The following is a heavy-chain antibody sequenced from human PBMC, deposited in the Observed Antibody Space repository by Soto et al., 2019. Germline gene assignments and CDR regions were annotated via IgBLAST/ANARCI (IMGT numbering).Heavy chain of an antibody. CDR1: GFSFSDYT. CDR2: ISRGSDYI. CDR3: AKDSGCVNNACAYDP. V-gene: IGHV3-21*01. Sequence: EVHLVESGGGLVKPGGSLRLTCAGSGFSFSDYTMNWVRQAPGKGLEWVSSISRGSDYIFYEDTVKGRFTISRDNARNSLYLQMSSLRAEDTAVYYCAKDSGCVNNACAYDPWGQGTLVSVSS. J-gene: IGHJ5*02. D-gene: IGHD1-20*01.